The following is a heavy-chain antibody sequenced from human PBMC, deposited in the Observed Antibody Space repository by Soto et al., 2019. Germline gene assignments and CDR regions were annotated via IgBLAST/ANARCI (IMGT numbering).Heavy chain of an antibody. Sequence: SVKVSCKASGYTFTGYYMHWVRQAPGQGLEWMGWINPNSGGTNYAQKFQGWVTMTRDTSISTAYMELSRLRSDVTAVYYCARSTRFLEWLLPNNYYYGMDVWGQGTTVTVSS. V-gene: IGHV1-2*04. CDR1: GYTFTGYY. D-gene: IGHD3-3*01. CDR2: INPNSGGT. CDR3: ARSTRFLEWLLPNNYYYGMDV. J-gene: IGHJ6*02.